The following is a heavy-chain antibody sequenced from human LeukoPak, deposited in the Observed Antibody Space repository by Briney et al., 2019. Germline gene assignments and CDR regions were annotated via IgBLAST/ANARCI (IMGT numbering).Heavy chain of an antibody. Sequence: SETLSLTCTVSGGSISSDYWNWIRQPPGKGLEWIGYIYYSGSTNYNPSLKSRVTISVDTSKNQFSLKLSSVTAADTAVYYCARARYVNSFYAFDIWGQGTLVTVSS. D-gene: IGHD3-9*01. CDR3: ARARYVNSFYAFDI. V-gene: IGHV4-59*01. J-gene: IGHJ3*02. CDR2: IYYSGST. CDR1: GGSISSDY.